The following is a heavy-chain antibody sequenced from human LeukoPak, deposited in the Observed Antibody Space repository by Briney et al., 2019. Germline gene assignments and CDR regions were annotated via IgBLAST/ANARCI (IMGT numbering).Heavy chain of an antibody. D-gene: IGHD3-3*01. CDR2: IIPIFGTA. J-gene: IGHJ6*03. CDR1: GGTFSGYA. CDR3: ARNTIFGVVIRLHYYYMDV. V-gene: IGHV1-69*01. Sequence: SVKVSCKASGGTFSGYAINWVRQAPGQGLEWMGGIIPIFGTANYAQKFQGRVTITADESTSTAYMELSSLRSEDTAVYYCARNTIFGVVIRLHYYYMDVWGKGTTVTVSS.